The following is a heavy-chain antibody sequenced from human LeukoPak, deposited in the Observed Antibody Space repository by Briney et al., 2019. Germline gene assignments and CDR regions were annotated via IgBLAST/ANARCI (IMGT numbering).Heavy chain of an antibody. CDR2: ISAYNGNT. V-gene: IGHV1-18*01. Sequence: ASAKVSCKASGYTFTSYGISWVRQAPGQGLEWMGWISAYNGNTNYAQKLQGRVTMTTDTSTSTAYMELRSLRSDDTAVYYCARDRMYCSSTSCYEAGYWGQGTLVTVSS. D-gene: IGHD2-2*01. CDR1: GYTFTSYG. J-gene: IGHJ4*02. CDR3: ARDRMYCSSTSCYEAGY.